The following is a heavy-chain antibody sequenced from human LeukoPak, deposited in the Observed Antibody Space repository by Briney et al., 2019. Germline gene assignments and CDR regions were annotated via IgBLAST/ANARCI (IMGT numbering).Heavy chain of an antibody. CDR1: GGSISSSY. D-gene: IGHD2-21*02. V-gene: IGHV4-4*07. CDR3: ARLGMRRLLDL. CDR2: IYPSGST. Sequence: SETLSLTCTVSGGSISSSYWSWIRQPAGKGLEWIGRIYPSGSTNYNPSFKSRVTMSVDTSKNQFSLKLRSVTAADTAVYYCARLGMRRLLDLWGQGTLVTVSS. J-gene: IGHJ5*02.